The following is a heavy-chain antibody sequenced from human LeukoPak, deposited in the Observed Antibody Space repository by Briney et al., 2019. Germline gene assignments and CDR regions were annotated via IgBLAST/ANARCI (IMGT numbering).Heavy chain of an antibody. CDR1: GFTFSSYA. CDR2: ISGSGGST. V-gene: IGHV3-23*01. CDR3: AKDEHEAEAGNEVFDY. D-gene: IGHD6-19*01. J-gene: IGHJ4*02. Sequence: GGSLRLSCAASGFTFSSYAMSWVRQAPGKGLEWVSAISGSGGSTYYADSVKGRFTISRDNSKNTLYLQMNSLRAEDTAVYYCAKDEHEAEAGNEVFDYWGQGTLVTVSS.